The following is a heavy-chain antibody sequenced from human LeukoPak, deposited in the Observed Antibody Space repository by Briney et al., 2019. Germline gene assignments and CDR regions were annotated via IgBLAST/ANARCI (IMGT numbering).Heavy chain of an antibody. CDR2: IDGDGSII. J-gene: IGHJ4*02. CDR1: GFTFSSYW. Sequence: GSLRLSCAASGFTFSSYWMHWVRQAPGKGLVWVSRIDGDGSIISYADSVKGRFTISRDSAKNTLYLQMNSLRAEDTAVYYCVRGCSSTSCYNYWGQGTLVTASS. V-gene: IGHV3-74*01. D-gene: IGHD2-2*02. CDR3: VRGCSSTSCYNY.